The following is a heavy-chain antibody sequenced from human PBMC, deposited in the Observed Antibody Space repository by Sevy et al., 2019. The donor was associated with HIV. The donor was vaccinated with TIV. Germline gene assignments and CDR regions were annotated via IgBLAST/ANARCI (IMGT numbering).Heavy chain of an antibody. D-gene: IGHD1-1*01. CDR2: MYHRGTT. J-gene: IGHJ4*02. CDR3: AAATGTDILGYYFDS. V-gene: IGHV4-4*02. CDR1: GDSIISSRW. Sequence: SETLSLTCTVSGDSIISSRWWSWFRRTPGKGLEWIGDMYHRGTTNYNPSLKSRVIISVDQFRNQFSLKVTSMTSADTAVYYCAAATGTDILGYYFDSWGQGTLVTVSS.